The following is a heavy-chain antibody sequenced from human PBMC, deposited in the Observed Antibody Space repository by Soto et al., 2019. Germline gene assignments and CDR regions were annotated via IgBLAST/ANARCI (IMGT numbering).Heavy chain of an antibody. CDR1: GGTFSAYA. J-gene: IGHJ6*02. Sequence: GASVKVSCKASGGTFSAYAISWVRQAPGQGLEWMGGILPLSGTSNYTQRFQGRVTISADKSTSTAYMELSSLRSDDTAVYYCARTNPTKYYDYVWGDYRREVMDVWGQGTTVTVSS. D-gene: IGHD3-16*02. V-gene: IGHV1-69*06. CDR2: ILPLSGTS. CDR3: ARTNPTKYYDYVWGDYRREVMDV.